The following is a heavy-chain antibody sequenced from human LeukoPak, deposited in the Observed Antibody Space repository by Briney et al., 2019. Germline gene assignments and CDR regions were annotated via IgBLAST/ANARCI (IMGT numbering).Heavy chain of an antibody. D-gene: IGHD3-16*01. CDR1: GFSLRSPGVS. J-gene: IGHJ4*02. CDR3: GNRNNFVRGWGSFSRF. Sequence: QSSPTLLKPTPTLTLTCTFSGFSLRSPGVSVGWARQPPGKALEWLALIYWDDEKQYSPSLRTRLTITQGHSKNHVVPTMTNLDPVDTATHFWGNRNNFVRGWGSFSRFRGQGRLV. V-gene: IGHV2-5*02. CDR2: IYWDDEK.